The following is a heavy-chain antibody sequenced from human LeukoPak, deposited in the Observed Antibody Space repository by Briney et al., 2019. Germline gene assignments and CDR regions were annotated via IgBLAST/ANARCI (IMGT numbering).Heavy chain of an antibody. V-gene: IGHV1-18*01. D-gene: IGHD5-18*01. J-gene: IGHJ6*03. CDR2: ISAYNGIT. CDR3: ARGEEYSYGPDYYYMDV. CDR1: GYTFTTYS. Sequence: ASVKVSCKASGYTFTTYSISWVRQAPGQGLEWMGWISAYNGITNYAQKLQGRVTMTTDTSTSTAYMELRSLRSDDTAVYYCARGEEYSYGPDYYYMDVWGKGTTVTVSS.